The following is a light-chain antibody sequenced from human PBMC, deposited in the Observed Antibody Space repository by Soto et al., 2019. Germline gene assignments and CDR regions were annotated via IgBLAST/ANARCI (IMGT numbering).Light chain of an antibody. CDR2: GES. Sequence: EIVMTQSPATLSVSPGERATLSCRASQSVSSNLAWYQQKPGQAPRLLMYGESTRATGIPARFSGSGSGTEFTLTISSLQSEDFAVYYCQQYNNWPVTFGGGTKVEIK. V-gene: IGKV3-15*01. CDR3: QQYNNWPVT. CDR1: QSVSSN. J-gene: IGKJ4*01.